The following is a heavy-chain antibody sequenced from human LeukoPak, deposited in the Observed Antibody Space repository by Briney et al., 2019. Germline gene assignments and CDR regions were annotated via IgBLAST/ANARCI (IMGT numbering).Heavy chain of an antibody. CDR1: GGSMSTYY. Sequence: SETLSLTCTVSGGSMSTYYWSWIRQPPGKGLEWIGSIYHSGSTYYNPSLKSRVTISVDTSKNQFSLKLSSVTAADTAVYYCARAGYSSSWYGADYYGMDVWGQGTTVTVSS. D-gene: IGHD6-13*01. CDR2: IYHSGST. CDR3: ARAGYSSSWYGADYYGMDV. V-gene: IGHV4-38-2*02. J-gene: IGHJ6*02.